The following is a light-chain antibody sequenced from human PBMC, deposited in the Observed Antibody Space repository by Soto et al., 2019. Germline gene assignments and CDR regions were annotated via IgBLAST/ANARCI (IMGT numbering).Light chain of an antibody. CDR3: QQYGSFWT. V-gene: IGKV3-20*01. J-gene: IGKJ1*01. CDR1: QSVSSSY. Sequence: EIVLTQSPGTLSLSPGERATPSCRASQSVSSSYLAWYQQKPGQAPRLLIYGASSRATGIPDRFSGSGSETDFTLTISRLEPEDFAVYYCQQYGSFWTFGQGTKV. CDR2: GAS.